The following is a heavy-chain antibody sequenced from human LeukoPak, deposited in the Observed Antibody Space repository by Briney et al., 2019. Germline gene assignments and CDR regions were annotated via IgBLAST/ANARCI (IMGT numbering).Heavy chain of an antibody. CDR3: ARSTYYYDY. V-gene: IGHV4-59*01. CDR2: IYYSGST. Sequence: ETLSLTCTVSGGSISSYYWSWIRRPPGKGLEWIGYIYYSGSTNYNPSLKSRVTISVDTSKNQFSLKLSSVTAADTAVYYCARSTYYYDYWGQGTLVTVSS. J-gene: IGHJ4*02. CDR1: GGSISSYY.